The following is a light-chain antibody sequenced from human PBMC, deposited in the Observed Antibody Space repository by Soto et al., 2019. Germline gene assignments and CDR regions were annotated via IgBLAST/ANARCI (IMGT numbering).Light chain of an antibody. CDR1: QSISSN. CDR3: LQYNNWPPVFT. CDR2: GAS. Sequence: EILMTQSPATLSVSPGERATLSCRASQSISSNLVWYQQKPGQAPRLLIYGASTRATGIPARFSGSGSGTEFTLTISSLQSEDFAFYYCLQYNNWPPVFTFGPGTKVDIK. J-gene: IGKJ3*01. V-gene: IGKV3-15*01.